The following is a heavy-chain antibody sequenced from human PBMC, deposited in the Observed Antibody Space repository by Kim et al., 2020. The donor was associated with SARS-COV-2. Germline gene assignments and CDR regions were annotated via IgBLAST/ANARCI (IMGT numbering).Heavy chain of an antibody. CDR3: ARVEVMVWELQADYYYGMDV. D-gene: IGHD1-26*01. CDR2: IIPIFGTA. CDR1: GGTFSSYA. V-gene: IGHV1-69*13. Sequence: SVKVSCKASGGTFSSYAISWVRQAPGQGLEWMGGIIPIFGTANYAQKFQGRVTITADESTSTAYMELSSLRSEDTAVYYCARVEVMVWELQADYYYGMDVWGQGTTVTVSS. J-gene: IGHJ6*02.